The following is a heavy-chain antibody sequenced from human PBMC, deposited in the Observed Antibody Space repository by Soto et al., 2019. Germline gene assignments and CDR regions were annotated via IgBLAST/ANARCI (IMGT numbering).Heavy chain of an antibody. J-gene: IGHJ4*02. Sequence: QVQLQESGPGLVKPSQTLSLTCTVSGGSISSGGYYWSWIRQHPGKGLEWIGYIYYSGSIYYNPSLKSRVTISVDTSKNQFSLKLSSVTAADTAVYYCAREVACQYCTNGVADYWGQGTLVTVSS. V-gene: IGHV4-31*03. CDR1: GGSISSGGYY. CDR2: IYYSGSI. D-gene: IGHD2-8*01. CDR3: AREVACQYCTNGVADY.